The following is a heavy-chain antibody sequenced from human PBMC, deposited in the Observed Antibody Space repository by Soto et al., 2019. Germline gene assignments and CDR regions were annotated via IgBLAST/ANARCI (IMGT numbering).Heavy chain of an antibody. D-gene: IGHD2-2*01. CDR1: GGTFSSYA. V-gene: IGHV1-69*13. CDR3: ARCNAPAAIRGNYYYGMDV. J-gene: IGHJ6*02. Sequence: SVKVSCKASGGTFSSYAISLVRQAPGQGLEWMGGIIPIFGTANYAQKFQGRVTITADESTSTAYMELSSLRSEDTAVYYCARCNAPAAIRGNYYYGMDVWGQGTTVTVSS. CDR2: IIPIFGTA.